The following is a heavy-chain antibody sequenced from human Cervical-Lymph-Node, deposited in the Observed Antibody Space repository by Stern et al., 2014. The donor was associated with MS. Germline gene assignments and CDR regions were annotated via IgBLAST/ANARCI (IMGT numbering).Heavy chain of an antibody. D-gene: IGHD5-24*01. CDR3: AREEERWLQFALGYYGMDV. Sequence: HVQLVQSGAEVKKPGSSVKVSCKASGGTFSSYTISWVRQAPGQGLEWMGRIIPILGIANYAQKFQGRVTITADKSTSTAYMELSSLRSEDTAVYYCAREEERWLQFALGYYGMDVWGQGTTVTVSS. V-gene: IGHV1-69*08. J-gene: IGHJ6*02. CDR1: GGTFSSYT. CDR2: IIPILGIA.